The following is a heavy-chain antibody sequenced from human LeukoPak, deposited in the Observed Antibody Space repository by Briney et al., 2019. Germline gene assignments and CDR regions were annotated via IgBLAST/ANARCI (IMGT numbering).Heavy chain of an antibody. J-gene: IGHJ4*02. V-gene: IGHV4-59*08. D-gene: IGHD6-13*01. Sequence: PAETLSLTCTASGVSISSSYWSWIRQPPGKRLERIGYMFYGGSTNYNPSLRSRVTISIDTSKNQFSLKLSSVTAADTAVYYCARGDIGAAEFFDKWGQGTLVTVSS. CDR2: MFYGGST. CDR3: ARGDIGAAEFFDK. CDR1: GVSISSSY.